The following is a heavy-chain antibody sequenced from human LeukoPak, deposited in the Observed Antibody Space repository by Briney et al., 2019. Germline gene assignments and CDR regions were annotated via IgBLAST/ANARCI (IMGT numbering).Heavy chain of an antibody. CDR1: GGSISSSSYY. CDR3: ARGSSWYQTNFDY. V-gene: IGHV4-39*07. Sequence: PSETLSLTCTVSGGSISSSSYYWGWIRQPPGKGLEWIGSVYYTGASYYNPSLKSRVTISIDTSKKHFSLKLTSVTAADTAVYYCARGSSWYQTNFDYWGQGTLVTVSS. CDR2: VYYTGAS. J-gene: IGHJ4*02. D-gene: IGHD6-13*01.